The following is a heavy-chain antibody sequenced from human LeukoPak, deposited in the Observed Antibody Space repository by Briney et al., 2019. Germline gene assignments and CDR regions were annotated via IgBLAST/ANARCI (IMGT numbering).Heavy chain of an antibody. V-gene: IGHV3-53*01. D-gene: IGHD1-7*01. Sequence: GGSLSLSCAASGFTVSIYYMSWVRQAPGKGLEWVSLLYSGGITYYADSVKGRFTISRDNSKNTLFLQMNSLRAEDTAVYYCARGDWNYYFDYWGRGTPVTVSS. CDR1: GFTVSIYY. J-gene: IGHJ4*02. CDR2: LYSGGIT. CDR3: ARGDWNYYFDY.